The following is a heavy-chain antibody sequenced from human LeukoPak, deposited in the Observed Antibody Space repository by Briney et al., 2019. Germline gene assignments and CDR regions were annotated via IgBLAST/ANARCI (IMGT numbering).Heavy chain of an antibody. V-gene: IGHV3-23*01. CDR2: ISGSGGST. CDR1: GFTFSSYA. D-gene: IGHD6-13*01. J-gene: IGHJ5*02. Sequence: GGSLRLSCAASGFTFSSYAMSWVRQAPGKGLEWVSAISGSGGSTYYADSVKGRFTISRDNSKNTLYLQMNSLTAEGTAVYYCAKNIAAAASFDWFDPWGQGTLVTVSS. CDR3: AKNIAAAASFDWFDP.